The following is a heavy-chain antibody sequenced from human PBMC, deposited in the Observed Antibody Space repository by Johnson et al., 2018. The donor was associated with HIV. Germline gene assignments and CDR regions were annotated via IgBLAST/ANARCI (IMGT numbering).Heavy chain of an antibody. J-gene: IGHJ3*02. Sequence: QVQVVESGGGVVQPGRSLRLSCAASGFTFSSYAIHWVRQAPGKGLEWVAVISYDGSNNYYADSVKGRFTISRDNSKNTLSLHMNSLRADDTAVYYCARVAGDQVVLDAFDIWGQGTMVTVSS. CDR1: GFTFSSYA. CDR3: ARVAGDQVVLDAFDI. CDR2: ISYDGSNN. D-gene: IGHD7-27*01. V-gene: IGHV3-30*03.